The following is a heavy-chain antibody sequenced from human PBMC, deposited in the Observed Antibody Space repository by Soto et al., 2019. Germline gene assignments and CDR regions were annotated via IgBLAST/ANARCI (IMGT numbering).Heavy chain of an antibody. CDR3: ARVPDY. CDR2: MYHSGST. D-gene: IGHD2-2*01. CDR1: GGSISSGGYS. V-gene: IGHV4-30-2*01. J-gene: IGHJ4*02. Sequence: QLQLQESGSGLVKPSQTLSITCAVSGGSISSGGYSWSWIRQPPGKGLEWIGYMYHSGSTYYNPSLKSRVTISIGRSTNQFSLKLSSVTAADTAVFYCARVPDYWGQGILVTVSS.